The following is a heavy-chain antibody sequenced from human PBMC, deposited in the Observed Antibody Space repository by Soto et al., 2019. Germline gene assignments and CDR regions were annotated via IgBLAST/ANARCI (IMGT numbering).Heavy chain of an antibody. J-gene: IGHJ4*02. CDR3: ARCRSYYGSGSYDY. V-gene: IGHV3-48*01. Sequence: EVQLVESGGGLVQPGGSLRLSCAASGFTFSSYSMNWVRQAPGKGLEWVSYISSSSSTIYYADSVKGRFTISRDNAKNSLYLQMNSLRAEDTAVYDGARCRSYYGSGSYDYWGQGTLVTVSS. D-gene: IGHD3-10*01. CDR1: GFTFSSYS. CDR2: ISSSSSTI.